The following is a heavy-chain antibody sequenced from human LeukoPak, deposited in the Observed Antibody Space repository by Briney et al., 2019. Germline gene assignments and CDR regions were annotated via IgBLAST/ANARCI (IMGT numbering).Heavy chain of an antibody. CDR3: ANGPTVTTSNYFDY. D-gene: IGHD4-17*01. CDR1: GFTFSSYA. V-gene: IGHV3-23*01. Sequence: PGGSLRLSCAASGFTFSSYAMSWVRQAPGKWLEWVSAISGSGGSTYYADSVKGRFTISRDNSKNTLYLQMNSLRAEDTAVYYCANGPTVTTSNYFDYWGQGTLVTVSS. CDR2: ISGSGGST. J-gene: IGHJ4*02.